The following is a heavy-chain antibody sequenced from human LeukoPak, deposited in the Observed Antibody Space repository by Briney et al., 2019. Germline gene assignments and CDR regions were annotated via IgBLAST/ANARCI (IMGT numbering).Heavy chain of an antibody. J-gene: IGHJ3*02. D-gene: IGHD6-6*01. V-gene: IGHV3-48*03. CDR1: EFTFTSYE. CDR2: ISSSGNTI. CDR3: ARGPSIAARYDAFDI. Sequence: GSLRLSCAASEFTFTSYELNWVRQAPGKGLEWVSYISSSGNTISYADSVKGRFTISRDNAKNSLYLQVISLRAEDTAVYYCARGPSIAARYDAFDIWGQGTMVTVSS.